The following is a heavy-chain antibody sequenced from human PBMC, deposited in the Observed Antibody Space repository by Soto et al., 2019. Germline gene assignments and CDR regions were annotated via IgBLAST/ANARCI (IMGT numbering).Heavy chain of an antibody. J-gene: IGHJ5*02. D-gene: IGHD3-3*01. CDR2: IYYSGST. V-gene: IGHV4-39*01. CDR3: ARLLDYDFWSGYYTGWFDP. CDR1: GGSISSSSYY. Sequence: SETLSLTCTVSGGSISSSSYYWGWIRQPPGKGLEWIGSIYYSGSTYYNPSLKSRVTISVDTSKNQFSLKLSSVTAADTAVYYCARLLDYDFWSGYYTGWFDPWGQGTLVTVSS.